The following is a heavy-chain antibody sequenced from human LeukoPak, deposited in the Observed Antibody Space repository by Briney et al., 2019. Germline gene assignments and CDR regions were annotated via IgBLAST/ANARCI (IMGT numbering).Heavy chain of an antibody. Sequence: GESLKISCKGSGYSFTSYWIGWVRQLPGQGLEWLGIIYPRDSDTRYSPSFQGQVSISVDTSIDTAYLQWSSVKAWDTAMYYCARLLAAPYYINFWGQGTLVTVSS. CDR2: IYPRDSDT. CDR1: GYSFTSYW. D-gene: IGHD6-25*01. J-gene: IGHJ4*02. V-gene: IGHV5-51*01. CDR3: ARLLAAPYYINF.